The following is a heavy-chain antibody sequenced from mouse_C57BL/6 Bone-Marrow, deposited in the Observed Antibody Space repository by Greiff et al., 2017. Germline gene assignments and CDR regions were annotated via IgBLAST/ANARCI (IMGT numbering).Heavy chain of an antibody. CDR2: IDPSDSYT. J-gene: IGHJ1*03. V-gene: IGHV1-59*01. Sequence: QVQLQQPGAELVRPGTSVKLSCKASGYTFTSYWMHWVKQRPGQGLEWIGVIDPSDSYTNYNQKFKGKATLTVDTSSSTAYMQLSSLTSEDSAVYYCARDPVVPWYFDVWGTGTTVTVSS. CDR1: GYTFTSYW. CDR3: ARDPVVPWYFDV. D-gene: IGHD1-1*01.